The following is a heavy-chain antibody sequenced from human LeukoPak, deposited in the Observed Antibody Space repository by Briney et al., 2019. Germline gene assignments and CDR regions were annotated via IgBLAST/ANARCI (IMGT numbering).Heavy chain of an antibody. V-gene: IGHV1-2*02. J-gene: IGHJ4*02. CDR2: INPNGGGT. D-gene: IGHD3-9*01. CDR3: ARDPSGYYMGTDY. CDR1: GYTFTGYY. Sequence: ASVKVSCKASGYTFTGYYMHWVRQAPGQGLEWMGWINPNGGGTNYAQKFQGRVTMTRDTSISTAYMELSRLRSDDTAVYYCARDPSGYYMGTDYWGQGTLVTVSS.